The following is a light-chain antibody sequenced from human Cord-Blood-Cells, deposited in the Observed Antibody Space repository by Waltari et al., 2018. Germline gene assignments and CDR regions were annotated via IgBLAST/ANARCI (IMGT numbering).Light chain of an antibody. CDR1: KSVLYSSNNKNY. Sequence: DIVMTQSPDSLAVSLGERATINCKSSKSVLYSSNNKNYLAWYQQKPGQPPKLLIYWASTRESGVTDRFSCSGSGTDFTLTISSLQAEDVAVYYCQQYYSTPITFGQGTRLEIK. V-gene: IGKV4-1*01. CDR3: QQYYSTPIT. J-gene: IGKJ5*01. CDR2: WAS.